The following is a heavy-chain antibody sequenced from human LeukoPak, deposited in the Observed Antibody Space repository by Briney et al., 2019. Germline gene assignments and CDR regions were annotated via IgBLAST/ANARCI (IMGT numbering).Heavy chain of an antibody. V-gene: IGHV3-21*01. D-gene: IGHD4-11*01. CDR1: GFTFSSYS. CDR2: FRSSSSYI. J-gene: IGHJ4*02. Sequence: PGGSLRLSCAASGFTFSSYSMNWVSQAPGKGLEWVSSFRSSSSYIYYADSVKGRFTISRDNAKNSLYLQMNSLRAEHTAVYYCATGTTVTRNDYWGEGTLVTVSS. CDR3: ATGTTVTRNDY.